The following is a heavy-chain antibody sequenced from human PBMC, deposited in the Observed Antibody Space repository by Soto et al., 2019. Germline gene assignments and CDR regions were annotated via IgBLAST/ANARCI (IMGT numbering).Heavy chain of an antibody. CDR2: ICSNSAYI. V-gene: IGHV3-21*01. Sequence: EVLLVESGGGLVKPGGSLRLSCAASGFTFSAFNMNWVRQAPGKGLEWVSGICSNSAYIFYADSMKGRLTISRDNAKNSLYLQMSSLGAEDTAVYFCARSLPGAPFDYWGQGALVTVSS. D-gene: IGHD2-2*01. J-gene: IGHJ4*02. CDR3: ARSLPGAPFDY. CDR1: GFTFSAFN.